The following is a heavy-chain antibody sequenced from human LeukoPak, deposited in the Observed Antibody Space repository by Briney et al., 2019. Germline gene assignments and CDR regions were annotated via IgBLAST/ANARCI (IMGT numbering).Heavy chain of an antibody. CDR3: ARGSGSTYSDLDY. CDR2: IIPIFGTA. J-gene: IGHJ4*02. Sequence: SVKVSCKASGGTFSSYAISWVRQPPGQGLEWMGGIIPIFGTANYAQKFQGRVTITTDESTSTAYMELSSLRSEDTAVYYCARGSGSTYSDLDYWGQGTLVTVSS. CDR1: GGTFSSYA. D-gene: IGHD2-15*01. V-gene: IGHV1-69*05.